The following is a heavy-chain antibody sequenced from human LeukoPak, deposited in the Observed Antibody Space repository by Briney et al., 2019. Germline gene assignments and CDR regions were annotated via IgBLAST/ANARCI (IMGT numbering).Heavy chain of an antibody. D-gene: IGHD1-7*01. Sequence: GGSLRLSCAASGLTFSSYSMNWVRQAPGKGLEWVSYISGSSSTIYYADSVKGRFTISRDNSKNTLYLQMNSLRAEDTAVYYCAKDGGTTGFDYWGQGTLVTVSS. J-gene: IGHJ4*02. V-gene: IGHV3-48*01. CDR3: AKDGGTTGFDY. CDR1: GLTFSSYS. CDR2: ISGSSSTI.